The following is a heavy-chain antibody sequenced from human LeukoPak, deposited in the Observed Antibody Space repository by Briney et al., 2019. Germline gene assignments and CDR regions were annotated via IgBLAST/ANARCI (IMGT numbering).Heavy chain of an antibody. V-gene: IGHV3-74*01. D-gene: IGHD3-10*01. CDR2: IDNGGSDT. CDR3: ARGQTGYYFDY. Sequence: GGSLRLSCAASGFTFSNYWMHWVRQAPGKGLVWVSRIDNGGSDTRHADSVKGRFTISRDNAKNTLYLQMNSLRAEDTAVYYCARGQTGYYFDYWGRGALVTVSS. CDR1: GFTFSNYW. J-gene: IGHJ4*02.